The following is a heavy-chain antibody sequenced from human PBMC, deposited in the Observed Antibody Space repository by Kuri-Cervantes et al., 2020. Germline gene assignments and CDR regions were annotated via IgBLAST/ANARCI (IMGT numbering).Heavy chain of an antibody. Sequence: GESLKISCAASGFTFSSYGMHWVRQAPGKGLEWVSYISSSSSTIYYADPVKGRFTISKDNAKNSLYLQMNSLRDEDTAVYYCASLSSKMATTGGYWGQGTLVTVSS. CDR1: GFTFSSYG. CDR3: ASLSSKMATTGGY. J-gene: IGHJ4*02. CDR2: ISSSSSTI. V-gene: IGHV3-48*02. D-gene: IGHD5-24*01.